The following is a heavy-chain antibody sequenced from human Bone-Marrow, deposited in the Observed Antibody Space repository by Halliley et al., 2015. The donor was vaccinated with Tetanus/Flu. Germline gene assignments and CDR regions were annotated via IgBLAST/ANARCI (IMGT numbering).Heavy chain of an antibody. Sequence: GVGLGSFFFLGGGTFFADSVKGRFTISRDPSKNMHYLHMNNLRAGDTAVYYCAEEFDHGFPYWGQGTVVTLSS. V-gene: IGHV3-53*01. J-gene: IGHJ4*02. CDR2: FFLGGGT. CDR3: AEEFDHGFPY. D-gene: IGHD3-10*01.